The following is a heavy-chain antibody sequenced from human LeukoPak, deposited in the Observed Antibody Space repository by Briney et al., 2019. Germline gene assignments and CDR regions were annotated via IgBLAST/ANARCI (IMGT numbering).Heavy chain of an antibody. CDR1: GFTFSSYA. Sequence: GGSLRLSCAASGFTFSSYAMHWVRQAPGKGLEWVAVISYDGSNKYYADYVKGRFTVSRDNSKNTLYLQMNNVRADDTAVYYCAKQLGYCSDGSCYFPYWGQGTLVTVSS. J-gene: IGHJ4*02. V-gene: IGHV3-30-3*02. CDR3: AKQLGYCSDGSCYFPY. CDR2: ISYDGSNK. D-gene: IGHD2-15*01.